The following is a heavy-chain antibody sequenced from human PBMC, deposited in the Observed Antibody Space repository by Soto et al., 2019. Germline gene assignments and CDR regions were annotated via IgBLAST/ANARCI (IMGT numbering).Heavy chain of an antibody. D-gene: IGHD3-10*01. J-gene: IGHJ4*02. CDR2: INPNNGGT. CDR3: AREVTYGGGSFSLGL. CDR1: GYFFTSYY. Sequence: QVQLVQSGAEVEKPGASVKVSCKTSGYFFTSYYIHWVRQAPGQGLEWMGWINPNNGGTNSAQKLQGRVTMTSHTSINTAYMEITSLRSDDTALYYCAREVTYGGGSFSLGLWGQGTLVTVSS. V-gene: IGHV1-2*02.